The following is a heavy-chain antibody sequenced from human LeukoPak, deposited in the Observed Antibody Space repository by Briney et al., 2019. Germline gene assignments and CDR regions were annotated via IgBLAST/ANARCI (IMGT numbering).Heavy chain of an antibody. CDR1: GFALSSHW. J-gene: IGHJ6*02. CDR3: ARNNGMDV. CDR2: VNRDGSET. Sequence: GGSLRLSCAAPGFALSSHWMTWVRQVPGRGPEWVANVNRDGSETYYLDSVKGRFTISRDNAKNSLYLQMNSLRAEDTALYHCARNNGMDVWGQGTTVIVSS. V-gene: IGHV3-7*03.